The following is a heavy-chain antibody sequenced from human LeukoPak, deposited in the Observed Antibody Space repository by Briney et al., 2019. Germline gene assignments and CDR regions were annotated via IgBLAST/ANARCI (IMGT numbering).Heavy chain of an antibody. V-gene: IGHV1-8*01. Sequence: ASVKVSCKASGYTSTSYDINWVRQATGQGLEWMGWMNPNSGNTGYAQKFQGRVTMTRNTSISTAYMELCSLRSEDTAVYYCARVPRGYSYGLGEGYWGQGTLVTVSS. CDR2: MNPNSGNT. D-gene: IGHD5-18*01. CDR1: GYTSTSYD. CDR3: ARVPRGYSYGLGEGY. J-gene: IGHJ4*02.